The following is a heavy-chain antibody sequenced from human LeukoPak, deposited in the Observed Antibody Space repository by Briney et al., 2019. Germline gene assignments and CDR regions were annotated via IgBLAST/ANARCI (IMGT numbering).Heavy chain of an antibody. CDR2: ISGSGGST. J-gene: IGHJ5*02. V-gene: IGHV3-23*01. CDR3: AGYCSGGSCYSEPSWFDP. Sequence: GGSLRLSCAASGFTFSSYSMNWVRQAPGKGLEWVSAISGSGGSTYYADSVKGRFTISRDNSKNTLYLQMNSLRAEDTAVYYCAGYCSGGSCYSEPSWFDPWGQGTLVTVSS. CDR1: GFTFSSYS. D-gene: IGHD2-15*01.